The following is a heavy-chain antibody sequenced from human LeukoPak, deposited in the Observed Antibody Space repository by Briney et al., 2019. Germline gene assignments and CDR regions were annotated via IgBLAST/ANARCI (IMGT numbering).Heavy chain of an antibody. CDR1: GFTLSSYS. V-gene: IGHV3-21*01. CDR3: ARDGSGWHFDY. Sequence: GGSLRLSCAASGFTLSSYSMNWVRQAPGKGLEWVSSIRSSSSYIYYADSVKGRFTISRDNAKNSLYLQMNSLRAEDTAVYYCARDGSGWHFDYWGQGTLVTVSS. CDR2: IRSSSSYI. D-gene: IGHD6-19*01. J-gene: IGHJ4*02.